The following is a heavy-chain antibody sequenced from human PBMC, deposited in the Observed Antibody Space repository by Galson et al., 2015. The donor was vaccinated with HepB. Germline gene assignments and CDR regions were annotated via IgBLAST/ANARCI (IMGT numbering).Heavy chain of an antibody. D-gene: IGHD6-13*01. CDR3: ARGGGSSSWYAAFDI. CDR2: INPNSGGT. V-gene: IGHV1-2*02. Sequence: SVKVSCKASGYIFTGYRMHWVRQAPGQGLEWMGWINPNSGGTNSPQKFQGRVTMTRDTSISTAYMELSRLRSDDTAIYYRARGGGSSSWYAAFDIWGQGTMVTVSS. J-gene: IGHJ3*02. CDR1: GYIFTGYR.